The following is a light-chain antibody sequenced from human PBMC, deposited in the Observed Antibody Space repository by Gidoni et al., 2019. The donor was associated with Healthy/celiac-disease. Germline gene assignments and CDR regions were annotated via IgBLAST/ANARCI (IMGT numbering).Light chain of an antibody. CDR2: DAS. CDR1: QSVSSY. CDR3: RQRSNWPPWT. Sequence: EIVLTQSPATLSLSPGERATLSCRASQSVSSYLAWYQQKPGQAPRLLIYDASNRATGSPARLSGGGAGAEVTLTISSLEPEDFTVYYCRQRSNWPPWTFGQGTKVEIK. J-gene: IGKJ1*01. V-gene: IGKV3-11*01.